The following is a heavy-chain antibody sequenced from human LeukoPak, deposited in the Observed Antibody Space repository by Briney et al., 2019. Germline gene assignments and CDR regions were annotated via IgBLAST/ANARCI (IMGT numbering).Heavy chain of an antibody. V-gene: IGHV3-43*02. J-gene: IGHJ1*01. D-gene: IGHD3-10*01. CDR2: ISGGGERT. Sequence: GGSLRLSCAASGFTLDDYAIDWVRQAPGKGLEWVSLISGGGERTYYTESVKGRFTISRDNSKNTLYLQMNSLRSEDTAFYFCATTPGEGSEYFQYWGQGTLVTVSS. CDR1: GFTLDDYA. CDR3: ATTPGEGSEYFQY.